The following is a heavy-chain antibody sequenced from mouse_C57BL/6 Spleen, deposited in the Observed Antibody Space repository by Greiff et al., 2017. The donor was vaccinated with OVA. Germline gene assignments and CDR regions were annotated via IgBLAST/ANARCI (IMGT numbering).Heavy chain of an antibody. CDR2: IWSGGST. J-gene: IGHJ4*01. CDR3: ARDYYGNYAMDY. Sequence: VKLVESGPGLVQPSQSLSITCTVSGFSLTSYGVHWVRQSPGKGLEWLGVIWSGGSTDYNAAFISRLSISRDNSKSQVFFKMNSLQADDTAIYYCARDYYGNYAMDYWGQGTSVTVSS. V-gene: IGHV2-2*01. CDR1: GFSLTSYG. D-gene: IGHD1-1*01.